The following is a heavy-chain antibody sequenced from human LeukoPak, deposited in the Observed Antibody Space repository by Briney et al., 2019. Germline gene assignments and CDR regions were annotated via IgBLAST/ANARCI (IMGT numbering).Heavy chain of an antibody. J-gene: IGHJ4*02. V-gene: IGHV3-30*02. CDR3: AKSYDYGGNSPSFDY. CDR1: GFTFSSYG. Sequence: GGSLRLSCAASGFTFSSYGMHWARQAPGKGLEWVAFIRYDGSNKYYADSVKGRFTISRDNSKNTLYLQMNSLRAEDTAVYYCAKSYDYGGNSPSFDYWGQGTLVTVSS. D-gene: IGHD4-23*01. CDR2: IRYDGSNK.